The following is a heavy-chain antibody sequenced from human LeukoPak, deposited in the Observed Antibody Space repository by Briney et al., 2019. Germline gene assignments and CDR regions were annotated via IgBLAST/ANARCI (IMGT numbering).Heavy chain of an antibody. D-gene: IGHD2-2*01. J-gene: IGHJ4*02. CDR3: AKEDHFIVVVPAATAFDY. Sequence: PGRSLRLSCAASGFTFSSYAMSWVRQAPGKGLEWVSAISGSGGSTYYADSVKGRFTISRDNSKNTLYLQMNSLRAEDTAVYYCAKEDHFIVVVPAATAFDYWGQGTLVTVSS. CDR1: GFTFSSYA. CDR2: ISGSGGST. V-gene: IGHV3-23*01.